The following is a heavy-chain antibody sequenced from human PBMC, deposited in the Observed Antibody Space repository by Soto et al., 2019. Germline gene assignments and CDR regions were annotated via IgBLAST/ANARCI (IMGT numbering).Heavy chain of an antibody. Sequence: PSETLSLTCAVYGESFSGYYLSWIRQPPGKGLEWIGEINHSGSTNYNPSLKSRVTISVDTTKNQFSLKLSSVTAADTAVYYCARAGAVFGLGDVWGQGTTVTVYS. J-gene: IGHJ6*02. CDR1: GESFSGYY. CDR2: INHSGST. D-gene: IGHD3-10*02. CDR3: ARAGAVFGLGDV. V-gene: IGHV4-34*01.